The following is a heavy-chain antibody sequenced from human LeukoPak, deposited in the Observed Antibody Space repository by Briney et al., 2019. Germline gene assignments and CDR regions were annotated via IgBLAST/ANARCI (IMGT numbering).Heavy chain of an antibody. CDR3: TTDPGGPGARTALRGDY. Sequence: GGSLRLSCAASGFTFSNAWMNWVRQAPGKGLEWVGRIKSKTDGGTTDYAAPVKGRFTISRDDSKDTLYLQMNSLTTEDTAVYYCTTDPGGPGARTALRGDYWGQGTLVTVSS. V-gene: IGHV3-15*01. J-gene: IGHJ4*02. CDR1: GFTFSNAW. D-gene: IGHD2-8*02. CDR2: IKSKTDGGTT.